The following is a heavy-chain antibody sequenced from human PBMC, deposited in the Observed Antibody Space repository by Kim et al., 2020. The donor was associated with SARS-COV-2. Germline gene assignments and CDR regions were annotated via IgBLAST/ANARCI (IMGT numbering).Heavy chain of an antibody. V-gene: IGHV4-39*01. D-gene: IGHD2-15*01. CDR3: ARPPPGGYYYGMDV. CDR1: GGSISSSSYY. Sequence: SETLSLTCTVSGGSISSSSYYWGWIRQPPGKGLEWIGSIYYSGSTYYNPSLKSRVTISVDTSKNQFSLKLSSVTAADTAVYYCARPPPGGYYYGMDVWGQGTTVTVSS. CDR2: IYYSGST. J-gene: IGHJ6*02.